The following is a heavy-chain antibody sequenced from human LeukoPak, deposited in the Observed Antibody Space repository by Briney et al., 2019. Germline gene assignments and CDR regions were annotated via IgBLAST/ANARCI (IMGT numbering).Heavy chain of an antibody. CDR3: AIPSRGSSWEDDAFDI. CDR1: GGTFSSYA. CDR2: IIPIFGTA. Sequence: SVKVSCKASGGTFSSYAISWVRQAPGQGLEWMGGIIPIFGTANYAQKFQGRVTITTDESTSTAYMELSSLRSEDTAVYYCAIPSRGSSWEDDAFDIWGQGTMVTVSS. D-gene: IGHD6-13*01. V-gene: IGHV1-69*05. J-gene: IGHJ3*02.